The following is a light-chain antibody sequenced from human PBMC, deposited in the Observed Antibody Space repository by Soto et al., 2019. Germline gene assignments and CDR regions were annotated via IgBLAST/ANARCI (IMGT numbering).Light chain of an antibody. CDR3: CSHTASTTRS. J-gene: IGLJ1*01. CDR1: SSDVGGYNH. CDR2: EVT. V-gene: IGLV2-14*01. Sequence: QSVLTHPASVSGSPGQSITISCTGTSSDVGGYNHVSWYQHHPGKAPKLMIYEVTNRPSGVSNRFSGSKSGDTASLTISGLQADDEADYYCCSHTASTTRSFGTGTKVTV.